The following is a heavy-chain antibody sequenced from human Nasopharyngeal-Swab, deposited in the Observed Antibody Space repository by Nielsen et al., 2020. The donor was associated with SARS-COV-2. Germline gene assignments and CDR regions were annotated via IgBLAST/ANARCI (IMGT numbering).Heavy chain of an antibody. CDR2: INHSGST. J-gene: IGHJ6*02. Sequence: WIRQPPGKGLEWTGEINHSGSTNYNPSLKSRVTISVDTSKNQFSLKLSSVTAADTAAYYCARAGDIRYYYYGMDVWGQGTTVTVSS. D-gene: IGHD2-21*01. CDR3: ARAGDIRYYYYGMDV. V-gene: IGHV4-34*01.